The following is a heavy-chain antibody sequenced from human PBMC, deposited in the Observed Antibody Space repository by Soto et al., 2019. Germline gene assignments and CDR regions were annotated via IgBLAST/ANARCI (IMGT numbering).Heavy chain of an antibody. D-gene: IGHD6-19*01. Sequence: QLQLQESGPGLVKPSETLSLTCAVSGGSISSSSYYWDWIRQPPGKGLEWIGSIYYTGGTYYNPSLKCLVTISAETSKNQFYLKLSSVTAAEAAVYYCSTFSSGFYGMDVWGQGTTVTVSS. V-gene: IGHV4-39*01. J-gene: IGHJ6*02. CDR2: IYYTGGT. CDR1: GGSISSSSYY. CDR3: STFSSGFYGMDV.